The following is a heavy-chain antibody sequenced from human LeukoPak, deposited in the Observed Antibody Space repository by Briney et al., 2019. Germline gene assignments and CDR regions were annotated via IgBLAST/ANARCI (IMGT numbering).Heavy chain of an antibody. CDR1: GFTLSSYA. CDR2: ISGSGGTT. CDR3: ARDRGVSYDVLTGHYTVWFFDY. D-gene: IGHD3-9*01. V-gene: IGHV3-23*01. J-gene: IGHJ4*02. Sequence: GGSLRLSCAASGFTLSSYAMSWVRPAPGKGLEWVSAISGSGGTTYYADSVKGRFTISRDNAKDSLFLQMNSLRAEDTAVYYCARDRGVSYDVLTGHYTVWFFDYWGQGTLVTVSS.